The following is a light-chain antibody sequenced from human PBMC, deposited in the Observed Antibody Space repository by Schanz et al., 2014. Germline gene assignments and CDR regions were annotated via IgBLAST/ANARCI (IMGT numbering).Light chain of an antibody. CDR3: SSYTSSSTFWV. V-gene: IGLV2-14*01. J-gene: IGLJ3*02. Sequence: QSALTQPASVSGSPGQSITISCTGTSSDVGGYKYVSWYQQHPGKAPKLIIFDVSNRPSGVSSRFSGSKSGNTASLTISGLQAEDEADYYCSSYTSSSTFWVFGGGTKLTVL. CDR2: DVS. CDR1: SSDVGGYKY.